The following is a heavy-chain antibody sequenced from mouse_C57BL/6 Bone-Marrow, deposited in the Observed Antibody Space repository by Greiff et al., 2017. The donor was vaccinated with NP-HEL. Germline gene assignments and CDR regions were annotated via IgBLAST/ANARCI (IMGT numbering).Heavy chain of an antibody. CDR2: IYPRSGNT. V-gene: IGHV1-81*01. J-gene: IGHJ4*01. CDR1: GYTFTSYG. D-gene: IGHD2-10*01. Sequence: QVQLQQSGAELARPGASVKLSCKASGYTFTSYGISWVKQRTGQGLEWIGEIYPRSGNTYYNEKFKGKATLTADKSSSTAYMELRSLTSEDSAVYFCARAYPYYAMDYWGQGTSVTASS. CDR3: ARAYPYYAMDY.